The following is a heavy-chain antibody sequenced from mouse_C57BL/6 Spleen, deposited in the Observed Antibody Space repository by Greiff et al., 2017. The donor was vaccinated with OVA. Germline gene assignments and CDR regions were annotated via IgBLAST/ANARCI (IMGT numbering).Heavy chain of an antibody. Sequence: VQLKESGPELVKPGASVKMSCKASGYTFTDYNMHWVKQSHGKSLEWIGYINPNNGGTSYNQKFKGKATLTVNKSSSTAYMELRSLTSEDSAVYYCATGNSPWFAYWGQGTLVTVSA. J-gene: IGHJ3*01. CDR3: ATGNSPWFAY. V-gene: IGHV1-22*01. CDR1: GYTFTDYN. D-gene: IGHD2-1*01. CDR2: INPNNGGT.